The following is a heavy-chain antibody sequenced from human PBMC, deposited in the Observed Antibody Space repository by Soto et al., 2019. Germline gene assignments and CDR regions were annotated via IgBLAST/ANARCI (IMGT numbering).Heavy chain of an antibody. Sequence: QVHLVQSGAELKKPGSSVRVSCKASGDTFNFYTINWVRQAPGLGLEWMGRTNPILSMSNSALKFQGRLSISADKSTSTAYMDLRSLRPDDTAVYYCAPSYGSGSPAFDYWGQGALVTASS. CDR2: TNPILSMS. V-gene: IGHV1-69*02. CDR1: GDTFNFYT. D-gene: IGHD3-10*01. J-gene: IGHJ4*02. CDR3: APSYGSGSPAFDY.